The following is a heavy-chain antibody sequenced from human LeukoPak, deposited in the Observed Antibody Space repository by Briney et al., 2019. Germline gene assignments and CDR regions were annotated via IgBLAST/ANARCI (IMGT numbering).Heavy chain of an antibody. V-gene: IGHV3-23*01. J-gene: IGHJ4*02. CDR1: GSTFSSHA. CDR3: ARDPQYDFWSGYYRGDSYYFDY. CDR2: ISGKSETR. Sequence: GGSLRLSCVASGSTFSSHAMSWVRQGPAKGLEWVAAISGKSETRFYIDSVKGRFTISRGNAKNSLYLQMNSLRAEDTAVYYCARDPQYDFWSGYYRGDSYYFDYWGQGTLVTVSS. D-gene: IGHD3-3*01.